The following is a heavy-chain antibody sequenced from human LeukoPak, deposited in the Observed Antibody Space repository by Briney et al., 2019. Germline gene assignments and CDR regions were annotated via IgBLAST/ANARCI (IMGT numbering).Heavy chain of an antibody. CDR1: GGTFSSYA. V-gene: IGHV1-2*06. J-gene: IGHJ4*02. CDR2: INPNSGGT. Sequence: ASVKVSCKASGGTFSSYAISWVRQAPGQGLEWMGRINPNSGGTNYAQKFQGRVTMTRDTSISTAYMELSRLRSDDTAVYYCARGTGYDFWSGSYNGFDYWGQGTLVTVSS. D-gene: IGHD3-3*01. CDR3: ARGTGYDFWSGSYNGFDY.